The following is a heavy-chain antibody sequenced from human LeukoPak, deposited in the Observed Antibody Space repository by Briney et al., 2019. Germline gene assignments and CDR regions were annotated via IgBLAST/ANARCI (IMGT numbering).Heavy chain of an antibody. J-gene: IGHJ6*03. CDR2: INTNTGNP. V-gene: IGHV7-4-1*02. CDR1: GYTFNKYG. CDR3: ATRYSSSHYYYMDV. D-gene: IGHD6-13*01. Sequence: GASVKVSSTASGYTFNKYGINWVRQAPGQGLEWMGWINTNTGNPTYAQGFTGRFVFSLDTSVSTAYLQISSLKAEDTAVYYCATRYSSSHYYYMDVWGKGTTVTVSS.